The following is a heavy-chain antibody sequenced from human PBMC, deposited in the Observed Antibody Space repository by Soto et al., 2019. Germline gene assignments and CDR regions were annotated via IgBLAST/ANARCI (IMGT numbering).Heavy chain of an antibody. Sequence: SETLSLTCSVSGASLTRGVYYWSWLRQPPGRQLEWIGSIYYRGTTNYTPSLTGRVTISEDTSRNQVSVTVKSVTAADTAVYFCARANCVRCLFDLWGQGTLVTVSS. D-gene: IGHD2-21*01. CDR3: ARANCVRCLFDL. V-gene: IGHV4-61*08. J-gene: IGHJ4*02. CDR2: IYYRGTT. CDR1: GASLTRGVYY.